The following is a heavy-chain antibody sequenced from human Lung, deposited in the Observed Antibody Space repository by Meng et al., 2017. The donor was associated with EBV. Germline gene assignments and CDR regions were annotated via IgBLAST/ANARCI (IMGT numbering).Heavy chain of an antibody. D-gene: IGHD1-7*01. V-gene: IGHV6-1*02. CDR1: WDSVSSNSAA. J-gene: IGHJ4*02. CDR3: ASSRPLAGNWNYHY. Sequence: QVQRSQSGQGLWTTSQTPSITCAILWDSVSSNSAAWNWIRQSPSRGLEWLGRTYYRSKWYNDYAVSVKSRITINPDTSKNQFSLQLNSVTPEDTAVYYCASSRPLAGNWNYHYWGQGTLVTVSS. CDR2: TYYRSKWYN.